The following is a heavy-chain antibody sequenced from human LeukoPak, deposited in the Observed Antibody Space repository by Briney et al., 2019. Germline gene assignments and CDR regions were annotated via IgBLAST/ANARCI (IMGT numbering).Heavy chain of an antibody. Sequence: SETLSLTCTVSGGSISSYYWSWIRQPPGKGLEWIGYIYYSGSTNYNPSLKSRVTISVDTSKNQFSLKLSSVTAADTAVYYCAREGYSYGLYYYYMDVWGKGTTVTVSS. J-gene: IGHJ6*03. CDR2: IYYSGST. CDR3: AREGYSYGLYYYYMDV. V-gene: IGHV4-59*01. CDR1: GGSISSYY. D-gene: IGHD5-18*01.